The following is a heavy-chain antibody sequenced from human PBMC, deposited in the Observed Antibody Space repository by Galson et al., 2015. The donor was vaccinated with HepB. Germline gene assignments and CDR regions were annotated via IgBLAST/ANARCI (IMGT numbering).Heavy chain of an antibody. V-gene: IGHV3-30*04. CDR1: GFTFSSYA. J-gene: IGHJ4*02. D-gene: IGHD3-3*01. CDR2: ISYDGSNK. Sequence: SLRLSCAASGFTFSSYAMHWVRQAPGEGLEWVAVISYDGSNKYYADSVKGRFTISRDNSKNTLYLQMNSLRAEDTAVYYCARQYYDVWSGDPHFDYWGQGTLVTVSS. CDR3: ARQYYDVWSGDPHFDY.